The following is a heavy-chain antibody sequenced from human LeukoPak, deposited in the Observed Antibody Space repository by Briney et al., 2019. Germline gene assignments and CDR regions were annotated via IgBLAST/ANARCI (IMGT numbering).Heavy chain of an antibody. CDR2: INSDGSST. Sequence: PGGSLRLSCAASGFTFSSYWMHWVRQAPGKGLVWVSRINSDGSSTSYADSVKGRFTISRDNAKNTLYLQMNSLRAEDTAVYYCARGTWATLYYHYMDVWGKGTTVTVSS. D-gene: IGHD5-24*01. CDR1: GFTFSSYW. CDR3: ARGTWATLYYHYMDV. V-gene: IGHV3-74*01. J-gene: IGHJ6*03.